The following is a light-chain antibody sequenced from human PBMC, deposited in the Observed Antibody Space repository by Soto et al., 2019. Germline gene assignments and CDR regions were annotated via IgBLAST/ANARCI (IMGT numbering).Light chain of an antibody. J-gene: IGKJ1*01. Sequence: EILLTQSPCTLSLSPGERATLSCGASQSVSNNYLAWYQQKPGQAPSLLIYGASNRATGIPDRLSGSGSGTDFTLTISRLEPEDSAVYYCQQYGSSVTFGQGTKVDIK. CDR2: GAS. V-gene: IGKV3-20*01. CDR1: QSVSNNY. CDR3: QQYGSSVT.